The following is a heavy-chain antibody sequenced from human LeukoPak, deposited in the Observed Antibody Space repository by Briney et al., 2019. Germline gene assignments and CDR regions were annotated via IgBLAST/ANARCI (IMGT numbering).Heavy chain of an antibody. CDR1: GFNFITYS. Sequence: PGGSLRLSCSASGFNFITYSMSWVRQTPAKGLEWISSITGSGGKTYYADSVKGRFTISRDNSKNTLYLQMNSLRAEDTAVYYCAKDEWELGAYFDYWGQGTLVTVSS. D-gene: IGHD1-26*01. J-gene: IGHJ4*02. V-gene: IGHV3-23*01. CDR3: AKDEWELGAYFDY. CDR2: ITGSGGKT.